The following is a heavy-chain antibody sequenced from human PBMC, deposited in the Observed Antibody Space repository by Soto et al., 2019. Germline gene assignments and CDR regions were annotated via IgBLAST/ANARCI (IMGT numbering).Heavy chain of an antibody. CDR1: GYTFTSYD. CDR2: MNPNSGNT. J-gene: IGHJ3*02. D-gene: IGHD3-10*01. CDR3: ATEVLLWFGELMYAFDI. Sequence: RASVKVSCKASGYTFTSYDINWVRQATGQGLEWMGWMNPNSGNTGYAQKFQGRVTMTRNTSISTAYMELSSLRSEDTAVYYCATEVLLWFGELMYAFDIWGQGAMVTVSS. V-gene: IGHV1-8*01.